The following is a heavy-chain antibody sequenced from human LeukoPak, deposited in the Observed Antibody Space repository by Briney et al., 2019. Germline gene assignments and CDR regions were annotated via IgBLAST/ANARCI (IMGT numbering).Heavy chain of an antibody. CDR1: GYTLTELS. D-gene: IGHD5-18*01. CDR3: ARDMDVDTAMASDY. Sequence: ASVKVSCKVSGYTLTELSMHWVRQAPGKGLEWMGGFDPEDGETIYAQKFQGRVTMTEDTSTDTAYMELSSLRSEDTAVYYCARDMDVDTAMASDYWGQGTLVTVSS. V-gene: IGHV1-24*01. J-gene: IGHJ4*02. CDR2: FDPEDGET.